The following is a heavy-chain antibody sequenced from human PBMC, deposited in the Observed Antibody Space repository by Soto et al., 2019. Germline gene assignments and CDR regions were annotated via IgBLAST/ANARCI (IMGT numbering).Heavy chain of an antibody. V-gene: IGHV3-30-3*01. CDR2: IAYDGNNK. D-gene: IGHD5-12*01. CDR1: GFSFSNYA. J-gene: IGHJ5*02. Sequence: PGGSLRLSCVASGFSFSNYAMHWVRQAPGKGLDWVAIIAYDGNNKYYADSVKGRFTMSRDNSKNTLYLQMNSMRVEATAVYYCGRGPRQGGRWLQLESWGQGTLVTVSS. CDR3: GRGPRQGGRWLQLES.